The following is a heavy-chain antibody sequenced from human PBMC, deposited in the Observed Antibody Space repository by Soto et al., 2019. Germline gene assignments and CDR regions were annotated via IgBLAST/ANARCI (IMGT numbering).Heavy chain of an antibody. V-gene: IGHV4-31*03. CDR1: GGSISSGGYY. CDR3: ARERMDGRINYGLDV. Sequence: QVQLQESGPGLVKPSQTLSLTCTVSGGSISSGGYYWSWIRQHPGQGLEWIGYISYSGSTYYSGSTYYNPSLKSRITISLDTSKNQFSLRLSSVTAADTAVYYCARERMDGRINYGLDVWGQGTTVTVSS. CDR2: ISYSGSTYYSGST. D-gene: IGHD1-20*01. J-gene: IGHJ6*02.